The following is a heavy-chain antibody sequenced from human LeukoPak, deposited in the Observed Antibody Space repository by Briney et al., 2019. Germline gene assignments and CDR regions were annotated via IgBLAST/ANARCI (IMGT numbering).Heavy chain of an antibody. CDR1: GFTFSDYY. Sequence: GGSLRLSCAASGFTFSDYYMSWIRQAPGKGLEWVSYISSSGSTIYYAASVKGRFTISRDNAKNSLYLQMNSLRVEDTAVYYCARGVPGGKADWFDPWGQGTLVTVSS. CDR2: ISSSGSTI. V-gene: IGHV3-11*01. D-gene: IGHD1-14*01. J-gene: IGHJ5*02. CDR3: ARGVPGGKADWFDP.